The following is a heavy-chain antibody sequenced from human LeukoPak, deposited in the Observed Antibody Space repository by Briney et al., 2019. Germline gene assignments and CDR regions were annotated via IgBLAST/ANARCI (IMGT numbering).Heavy chain of an antibody. Sequence: SVKVSCKASGGTFSSYAISWVRQAPGQGLEWMGGIIPIFGTANYAQKFEGRVTITADESTSTAYMELSSLRSEDTAVYYCARDEDGSGYDFGYWGQGTLVTVSS. CDR3: ARDEDGSGYDFGY. D-gene: IGHD5-12*01. V-gene: IGHV1-69*13. J-gene: IGHJ4*02. CDR2: IIPIFGTA. CDR1: GGTFSSYA.